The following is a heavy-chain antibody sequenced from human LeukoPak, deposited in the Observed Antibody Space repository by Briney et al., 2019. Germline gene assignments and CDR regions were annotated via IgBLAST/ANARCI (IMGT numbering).Heavy chain of an antibody. CDR3: ARAGNMVATHFNC. CDR1: GYTFTNYG. J-gene: IGHJ4*02. Sequence: GASVKVSCKASGYTFTNYGITWVRQAPGQGLEWMGWINTDNGNTNYAQKLQGRVTMTTDTSTSTAYMELRSLRSDDTAVYYCARAGNMVATHFNCWGQGTLVTVSS. CDR2: INTDNGNT. D-gene: IGHD5-12*01. V-gene: IGHV1-18*01.